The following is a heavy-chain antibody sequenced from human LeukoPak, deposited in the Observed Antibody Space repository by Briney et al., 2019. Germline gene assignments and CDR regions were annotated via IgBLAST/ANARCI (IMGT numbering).Heavy chain of an antibody. CDR2: ISTYSGNT. J-gene: IGHJ4*02. CDR1: GYTFTNYG. Sequence: ASVKVSCKASGYTFTNYGISWVRQAPGQGLEWMGWISTYSGNTNYVQKLQGRITMTTDTSTNTAYMELRSLRSDDTAVYYCARGRAADDFDYWGQGTLVTVSS. D-gene: IGHD6-13*01. V-gene: IGHV1-18*04. CDR3: ARGRAADDFDY.